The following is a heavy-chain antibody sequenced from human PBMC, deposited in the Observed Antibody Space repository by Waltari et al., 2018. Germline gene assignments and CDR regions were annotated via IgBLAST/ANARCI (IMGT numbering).Heavy chain of an antibody. CDR1: GHTLPRYD. CDR3: ARVRTKPGRRYDY. D-gene: IGHD1-26*01. CDR2: MNPKNGNT. Sequence: VQLVQSGAEVRKPGASVRATVQASGHTLPRYDINWVRQAPGQGLEWVAWMNPKNGNTGFAQKFQGRLTMTSDTSTNTAYMDLSSLTSADTAMYYCARVRTKPGRRYDYWGQGTLVTVTS. J-gene: IGHJ4*02. V-gene: IGHV1-8*01.